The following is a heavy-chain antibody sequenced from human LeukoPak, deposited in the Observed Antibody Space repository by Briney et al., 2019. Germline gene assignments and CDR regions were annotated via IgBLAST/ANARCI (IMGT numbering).Heavy chain of an antibody. D-gene: IGHD1-26*01. Sequence: SETLSLTCTVSGGSISSSSYYWGWIRQPPGKGLEWIGSIYYSGSTYYNPSLKSRVTISVDTSKNQFSLKLSSVTAADTAVYYCASSGVIVGAQFDYWGQGTLVTVSS. CDR2: IYYSGST. J-gene: IGHJ4*02. CDR3: ASSGVIVGAQFDY. CDR1: GGSISSSSYY. V-gene: IGHV4-39*07.